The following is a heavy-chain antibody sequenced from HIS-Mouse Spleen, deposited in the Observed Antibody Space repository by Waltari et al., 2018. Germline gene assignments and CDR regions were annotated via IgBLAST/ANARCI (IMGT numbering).Heavy chain of an antibody. CDR3: ARGQGSFVRGSSSY. CDR2: MNPNSGNT. V-gene: IGHV1-8*01. J-gene: IGHJ4*02. Sequence: QVQLVQSGAEVKKPGASVKVSCKASGYTFTSYDINWVRQATGQGLEWMGRMNPNSGNTGDAKKFPGRVTMTRNTSISPAYMELSSLRSEDTAVYYCARGQGSFVRGSSSYWGQGTLVTVSS. CDR1: GYTFTSYD. D-gene: IGHD6-6*01.